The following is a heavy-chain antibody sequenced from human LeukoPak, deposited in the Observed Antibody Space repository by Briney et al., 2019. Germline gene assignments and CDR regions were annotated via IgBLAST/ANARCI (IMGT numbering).Heavy chain of an antibody. CDR3: VREGAHIPLDGNSFDD. CDR1: GFAFSGSW. D-gene: IGHD1-26*01. V-gene: IGHV3-74*01. CDR2: INHDGSAT. Sequence: PGGSLRLSWAASGFAFSGSWVHSVRQAPGKGLVWVSRINHDGSATIYADSVKGRFTFSRDNAKNTLHLQMNSLRVDDTAVYYCVREGAHIPLDGNSFDDWGQGTLVTVSS. J-gene: IGHJ4*02.